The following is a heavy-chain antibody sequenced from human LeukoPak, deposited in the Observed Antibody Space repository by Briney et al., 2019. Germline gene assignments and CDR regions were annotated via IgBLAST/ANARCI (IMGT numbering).Heavy chain of an antibody. CDR3: AKGGSGSRGDIMDV. J-gene: IGHJ6*04. D-gene: IGHD3-10*01. Sequence: GGSLRLSCAASGFTFSSYGMHWVRQAPGKGLEWVAVISYGGSNKYYADSVKGRFTISRDNSKNTLYLQMNGLRAEDTAVYYCAKGGSGSRGDIMDVWGKGTTVTVSS. CDR2: ISYGGSNK. CDR1: GFTFSSYG. V-gene: IGHV3-30*18.